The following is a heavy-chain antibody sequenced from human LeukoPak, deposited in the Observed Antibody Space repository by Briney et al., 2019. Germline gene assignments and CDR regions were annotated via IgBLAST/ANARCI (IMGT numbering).Heavy chain of an antibody. J-gene: IGHJ6*02. CDR1: AFTFSSYA. CDR3: ARDRSRYYGMDV. D-gene: IGHD5/OR15-5a*01. V-gene: IGHV3-30-3*01. CDR2: ISYDGSNK. Sequence: GRSLRLSCAASAFTFSSYAMHWVRQAPGKGLEWVAVISYDGSNKYYADSVKGRFTISRDNPKNTLYLQMNSLRAEDTAVYYCARDRSRYYGMDVWGQGTTVTVSS.